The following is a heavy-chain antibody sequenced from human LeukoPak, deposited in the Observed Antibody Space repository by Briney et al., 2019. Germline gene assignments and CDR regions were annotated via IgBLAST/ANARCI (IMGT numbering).Heavy chain of an antibody. CDR3: ARVPGPNWFDP. Sequence: SETLSFTCTVSGYSIRNGYYWGWIRQPPGKGLEWIGCMYQSGSTYYNPSLKSRVTISVDTSKNHFSLKLSSVTAADTAVYYCARVPGPNWFDPWGQGTLVTVSS. J-gene: IGHJ5*02. CDR2: MYQSGST. CDR1: GYSIRNGYY. V-gene: IGHV4-38-2*02.